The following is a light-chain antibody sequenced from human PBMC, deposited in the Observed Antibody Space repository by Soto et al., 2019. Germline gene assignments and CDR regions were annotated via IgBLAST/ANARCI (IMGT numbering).Light chain of an antibody. CDR1: QSVNSDY. J-gene: IGKJ1*01. CDR2: GAS. V-gene: IGKV3-20*01. Sequence: EIVLTQSPGTLSLSPGERATLSCRASQSVNSDYLAWYQQKPGQGPRVLMYGASNRATGIPDRFSGSGSGTDFTLTISRLEPDDFAVYYCQQYDSSPQTFGQGTKVEIK. CDR3: QQYDSSPQT.